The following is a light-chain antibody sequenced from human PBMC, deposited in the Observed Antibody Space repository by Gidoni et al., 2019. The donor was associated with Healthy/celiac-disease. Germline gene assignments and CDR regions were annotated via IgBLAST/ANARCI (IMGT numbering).Light chain of an antibody. CDR2: CAS. Sequence: DIVMTQSPDSLAVSLGERATINCKASQSVLYSSNNKNYLAWYQQKPGQPPKLLIYCASTLEAGVPYRFSGSGSGTDFTLTISSLQAEDVAVYYCQQYDSTPYTFGQGTKLEIK. CDR1: QSVLYSSNNKNY. CDR3: QQYDSTPYT. J-gene: IGKJ2*01. V-gene: IGKV4-1*01.